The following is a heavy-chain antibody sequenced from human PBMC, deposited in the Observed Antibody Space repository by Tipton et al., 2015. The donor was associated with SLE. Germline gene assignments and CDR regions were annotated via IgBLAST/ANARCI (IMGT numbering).Heavy chain of an antibody. Sequence: TLSLTCAVYGGSFSGYYWSWIRQPPGKGLEWIGEINHSGSTNYNPSLKSRVTISVDTSKNQFSLKLSSGTAADTAVYYCARDIRGRYFYYWGQGTLVTVSS. J-gene: IGHJ4*02. CDR1: GGSFSGYY. V-gene: IGHV4-34*01. CDR3: ARDIRGRYFYY. CDR2: INHSGST.